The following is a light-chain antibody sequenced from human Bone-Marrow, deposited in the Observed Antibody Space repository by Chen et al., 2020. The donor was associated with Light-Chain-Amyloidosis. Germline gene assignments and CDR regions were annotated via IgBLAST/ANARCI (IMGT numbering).Light chain of an antibody. Sequence: SYELTQPPSVSVSPGQTASITCSGDKLGDKYTSWYQQKPGQSPVLVIYQDTKRPAGIPERFSGSTWGNTATLTISGNQAMDEADYYSQAWETSVVVGGGTKLTVL. CDR3: QAWETSVV. J-gene: IGLJ2*01. CDR1: KLGDKY. V-gene: IGLV3-1*01. CDR2: QDT.